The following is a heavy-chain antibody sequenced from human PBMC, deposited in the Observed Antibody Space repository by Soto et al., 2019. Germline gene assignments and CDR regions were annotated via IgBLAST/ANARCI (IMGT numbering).Heavy chain of an antibody. CDR1: GDSIGTGAFY. CDR2: VSVSGNA. V-gene: IGHV4-31*02. J-gene: IGHJ6*02. Sequence: HLQESGPRLVAPSQTLSLRCTVSGDSIGTGAFYWTWIRQFPGKGLEWIGYVSVSGNAYYNPSLKSRVAMSIETSENQLSLRLLSVTAADAAVYFCARALGGVSASGMDVGGQGTAVTVSS. D-gene: IGHD3-3*01. CDR3: ARALGGVSASGMDV.